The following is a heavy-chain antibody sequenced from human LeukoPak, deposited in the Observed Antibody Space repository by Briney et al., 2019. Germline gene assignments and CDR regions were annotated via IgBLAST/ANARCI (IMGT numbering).Heavy chain of an antibody. D-gene: IGHD6-13*01. CDR1: GFTFSSYA. CDR3: ARPQDIGASGDEYIQH. J-gene: IGHJ1*01. CDR2: ISDDGSNK. Sequence: TGGSLRLSCAASGFTFSSYAMHWVRQAPGKGLEWVAVISDDGSNKYYADSVKGRFTISRDNSKNTLYLQLNSLRAEDTAVYYCARPQDIGASGDEYIQHWGQGTLVTVSS. V-gene: IGHV3-30*04.